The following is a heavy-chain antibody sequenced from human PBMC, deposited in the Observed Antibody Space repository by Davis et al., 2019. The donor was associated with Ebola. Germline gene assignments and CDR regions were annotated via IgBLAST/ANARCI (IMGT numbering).Heavy chain of an antibody. J-gene: IGHJ4*02. CDR2: INHSGST. Sequence: GSLRLSCAVYGGSFSGYYWSWIRQPPGKGLEWIGEINHSGSTNYNPSLKSRVTISVDTSKNQFSLKLSSVTAADTAVYYCARHQIVVAVIDYWGQGTLVTVSS. V-gene: IGHV4-34*01. D-gene: IGHD2-15*01. CDR1: GGSFSGYY. CDR3: ARHQIVVAVIDY.